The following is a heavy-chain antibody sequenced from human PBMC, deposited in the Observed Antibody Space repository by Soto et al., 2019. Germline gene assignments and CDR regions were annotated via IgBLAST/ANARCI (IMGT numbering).Heavy chain of an antibody. CDR3: APVGIGTTTVDY. J-gene: IGHJ4*02. V-gene: IGHV4-39*02. CDR2: IYYSGAT. CDR1: GGSISSSTYY. D-gene: IGHD5-12*01. Sequence: QLQLRESSPGLVQPSETLSLTCLVSGGSISSSTYYWGWIRQPPGKGLEWIGSIYYSGATYYNPSLRSRITISMDRSKNHFSLKLTSVTAADTAIYYCAPVGIGTTTVDYWGQGTLVTVSS.